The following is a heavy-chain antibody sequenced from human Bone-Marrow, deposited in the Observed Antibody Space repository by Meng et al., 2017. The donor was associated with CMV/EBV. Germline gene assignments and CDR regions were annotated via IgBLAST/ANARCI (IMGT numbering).Heavy chain of an antibody. J-gene: IGHJ4*02. D-gene: IGHD3-22*01. CDR2: INPNSGGT. V-gene: IGHV1-2*02. CDR3: ARNRGRYYYDSSGYFDY. Sequence: ASVKVSCKASGYTFTGYYMHWVRQAPGQGLEWMGWINPNSGGTNYAQKFQGRVTMTRDTSISTAYVELSRLRSDDTAVYYCARNRGRYYYDSSGYFDYWGQGTLVTVSS. CDR1: GYTFTGYY.